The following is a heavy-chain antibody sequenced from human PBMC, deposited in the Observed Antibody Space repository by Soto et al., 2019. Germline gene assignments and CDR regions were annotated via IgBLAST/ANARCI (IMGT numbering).Heavy chain of an antibody. V-gene: IGHV1-46*01. J-gene: IGHJ5*02. Sequence: GASVKFSCKTSGYTFTRHWMHWVRQAPGQGLEWVGIINPDDYTTSYAQKFQGRVTLTRDTSTSTVFMELTSLTSEDTAIYYCARDQSGTAYGYACWWFDPWGQGTPVTVSS. D-gene: IGHD5-18*01. CDR3: ARDQSGTAYGYACWWFDP. CDR1: GYTFTRHW. CDR2: INPDDYTT.